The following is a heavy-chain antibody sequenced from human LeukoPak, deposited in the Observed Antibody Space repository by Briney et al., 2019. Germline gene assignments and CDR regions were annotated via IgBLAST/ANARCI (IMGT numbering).Heavy chain of an antibody. Sequence: SETLSLTCTVSGGSISSYYWSWIRQPPGKGLEWIGYIYYSGSTTYNPYLKSRVTISVDTSKNQFSLKLSSVTAADTAVYYCARRRAPYVDVWGQGTTVTVSS. V-gene: IGHV4-59*08. J-gene: IGHJ6*02. D-gene: IGHD2-2*01. CDR2: IYYSGST. CDR3: ARRRAPYVDV. CDR1: GGSISSYY.